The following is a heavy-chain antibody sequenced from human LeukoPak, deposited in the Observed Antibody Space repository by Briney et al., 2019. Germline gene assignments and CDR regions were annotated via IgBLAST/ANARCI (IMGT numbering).Heavy chain of an antibody. Sequence: SCKASGGTFSSYAISWVRQAPGKGLEWVSSISSSSSYIYYADSVKGRFTISRDNAKNSLYLQMNSLRAEDTAVYYCARDGLLLPPSYYWGQGTLVTVSS. CDR1: GGTFSSYA. CDR2: ISSSSSYI. D-gene: IGHD3-22*01. V-gene: IGHV3-21*01. CDR3: ARDGLLLPPSYY. J-gene: IGHJ4*02.